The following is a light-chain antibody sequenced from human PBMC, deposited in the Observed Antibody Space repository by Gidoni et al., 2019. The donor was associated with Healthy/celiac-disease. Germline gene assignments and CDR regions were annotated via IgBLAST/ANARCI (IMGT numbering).Light chain of an antibody. CDR2: AAS. CDR3: QQSYRTPWT. Sequence: DLQMTHSPSSLSASVGDRVTITCRASQSISSYLNLYQQKPGKAPKLLIYAASSLQSGVPSRFSGSGSGTDFTLTISSLQPEDFATYYCQQSYRTPWTFGQGTKVEIK. J-gene: IGKJ1*01. V-gene: IGKV1-39*01. CDR1: QSISSY.